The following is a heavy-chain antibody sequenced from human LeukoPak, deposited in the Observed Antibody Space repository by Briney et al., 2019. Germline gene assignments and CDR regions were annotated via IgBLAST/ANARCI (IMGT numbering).Heavy chain of an antibody. CDR2: IYYSGST. V-gene: IGHV4-59*08. D-gene: IGHD3-22*01. Sequence: SETLSLTCTVSGGSISSYYWSWIRQPLGKGLEWIGYIYYSGSTNYNPSLKSRVTISVDTSKNQFSLKLSSVTAADTAVYYCARLRTYYYDSSGPRDFDYWGQGTLVTVSS. CDR3: ARLRTYYYDSSGPRDFDY. CDR1: GGSISSYY. J-gene: IGHJ4*02.